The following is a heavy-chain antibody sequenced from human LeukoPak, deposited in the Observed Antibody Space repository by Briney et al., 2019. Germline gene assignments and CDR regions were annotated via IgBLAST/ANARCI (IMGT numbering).Heavy chain of an antibody. D-gene: IGHD6-13*01. CDR1: GYTFTSYD. Sequence: ASVKVSCKASGYTFTSYDINWVRQATGQGLEWMGGIIPIFGTANYAQKFQGRVTITADESTSTAYMELSSLRSEDTAVYYCARSIAAAGWPIDYWGQGTLVTVSS. CDR2: IIPIFGTA. CDR3: ARSIAAAGWPIDY. V-gene: IGHV1-69*13. J-gene: IGHJ4*02.